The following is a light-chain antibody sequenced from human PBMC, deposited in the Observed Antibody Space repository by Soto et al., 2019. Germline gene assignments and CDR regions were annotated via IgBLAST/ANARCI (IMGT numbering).Light chain of an antibody. J-gene: IGKJ1*01. CDR3: LQHNVFPRT. V-gene: IGKV1-17*01. CDR1: QAISND. Sequence: DIQMTQSPSSLSASVGDRVTITCRASQAISNDLAWYQQKPGRAPKRLIYGSSSLQSGVPSRFSGRGSGTEFTLTISSLQPEDFATYYCLQHNVFPRTFGQGTKVDIK. CDR2: GSS.